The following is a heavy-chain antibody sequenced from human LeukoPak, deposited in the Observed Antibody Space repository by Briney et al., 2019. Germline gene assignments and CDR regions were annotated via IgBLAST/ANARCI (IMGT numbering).Heavy chain of an antibody. D-gene: IGHD2-21*01. CDR3: ASGPVWWSPRYFDY. CDR1: GGPFSCYY. V-gene: IGHV4-34*01. Sequence: SETLSLTCAVYGGPFSCYYWRWIRQPPGKGLERIGEIDHSDSTNYNPSLKSRVTISVDTSKNQFSLKLSSVTAADTAVYYCASGPVWWSPRYFDYWGQGTLVTVSS. CDR2: IDHSDST. J-gene: IGHJ4*02.